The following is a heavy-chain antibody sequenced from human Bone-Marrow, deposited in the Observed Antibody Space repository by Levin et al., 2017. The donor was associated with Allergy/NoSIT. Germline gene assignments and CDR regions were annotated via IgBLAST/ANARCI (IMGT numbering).Heavy chain of an antibody. CDR2: IKSKTDGGTT. CDR1: GFTFSNAW. J-gene: IGHJ6*03. Sequence: PGESLKISCAASGFTFSNAWMSWVRQAPGKGLEWVGRIKSKTDGGTTDYAAPVKGRFTISRDDSKNTLYLQMNSLKTEDTAVYYCTTSPRTGTTVFYYYYYMDVWGKGTTVTVSS. D-gene: IGHD1-1*01. V-gene: IGHV3-15*01. CDR3: TTSPRTGTTVFYYYYYMDV.